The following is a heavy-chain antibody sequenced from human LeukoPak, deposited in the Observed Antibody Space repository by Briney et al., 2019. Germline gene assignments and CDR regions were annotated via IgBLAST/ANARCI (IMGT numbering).Heavy chain of an antibody. D-gene: IGHD4-17*01. CDR1: GGSISSSSYY. Sequence: PSETLSLTCTVSGGSISSSSYYWGWIRQPPGKGLEWIGSIYYSGSTNYNPSLKSRVTISVDTSKNQFSLKLSSVTAADTAVYYCARVNRDYSIYGMDVWGQGTTVTVSS. CDR3: ARVNRDYSIYGMDV. J-gene: IGHJ6*02. CDR2: IYYSGST. V-gene: IGHV4-39*07.